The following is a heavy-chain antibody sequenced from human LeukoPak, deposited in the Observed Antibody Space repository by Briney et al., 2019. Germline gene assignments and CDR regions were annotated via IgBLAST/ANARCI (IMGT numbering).Heavy chain of an antibody. D-gene: IGHD6-13*01. CDR2: INPNSGGT. CDR1: GYTFTGYY. J-gene: IGHJ4*02. V-gene: IGHV1-2*02. Sequence: GSVKVSCKASGYTFTGYYMHWVRQAPGQGLEWMGWINPNSGGTNYAQKFQGRVTMTRDTSISTAYMELSRLRSDDTAVYYCARDTRGIHYFDYWGQGTLVTVSS. CDR3: ARDTRGIHYFDY.